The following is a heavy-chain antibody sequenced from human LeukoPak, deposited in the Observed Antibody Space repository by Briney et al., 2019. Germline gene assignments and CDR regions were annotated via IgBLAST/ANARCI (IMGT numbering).Heavy chain of an antibody. CDR2: IGGSSTSI. CDR1: GFTFRSYS. CDR3: AREAEEAFDH. V-gene: IGHV3-21*01. J-gene: IGHJ4*02. Sequence: GGSLRLSCAASGFTFRSYSMNWVRQAPGKGLEWVSSIGGSSTSIYYADSVKGRFTISRDNAKNSLYLQMNRLRAEDTAVYFCAREAEEAFDHWGQGTLVTVSS.